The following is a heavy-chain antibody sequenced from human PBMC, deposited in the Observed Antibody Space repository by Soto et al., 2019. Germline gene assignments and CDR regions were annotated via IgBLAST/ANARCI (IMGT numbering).Heavy chain of an antibody. J-gene: IGHJ5*02. D-gene: IGHD2-2*01. Sequence: GGSLRLSCAASGFTFSSYWMHWVRQAPGKGLVWVSRIKSDGSSTSYADSVKGRFTISRDNAKNTLYLQMNSLRAEDTAVYYCARERYCSSTSCYYNWFDPWGQGTLVTVSS. V-gene: IGHV3-74*01. CDR2: IKSDGSST. CDR3: ARERYCSSTSCYYNWFDP. CDR1: GFTFSSYW.